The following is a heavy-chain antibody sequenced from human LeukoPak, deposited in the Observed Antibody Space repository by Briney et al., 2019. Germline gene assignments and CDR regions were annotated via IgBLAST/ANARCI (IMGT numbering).Heavy chain of an antibody. CDR1: GFTFDDYA. D-gene: IGHD5-24*01. CDR2: ISWNSGSI. CDR3: ARGAARMVEMGTMISFAY. Sequence: GRSLRLSCAASGFTFDDYAMHWVRQAPGKGLEWVSGISWNSGSIGYADSVKGRFTISRDNSKNTLYLQMNSLRAEDTAVYYCARGAARMVEMGTMISFAYWGQGTLVTVSS. V-gene: IGHV3-9*01. J-gene: IGHJ4*02.